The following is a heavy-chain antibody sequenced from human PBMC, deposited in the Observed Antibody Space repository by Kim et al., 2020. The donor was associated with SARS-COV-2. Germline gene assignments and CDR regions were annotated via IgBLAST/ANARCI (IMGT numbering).Heavy chain of an antibody. CDR1: GFTFSSHW. CDR2: INSDGTFT. J-gene: IGHJ3*01. CDR3: ARDKGGYGAFDL. Sequence: GASLRLSCAASGFTFSSHWMHWVRQAPGKGLLWVSCINSDGTFTCYADSLKGRFIVSRDNAKNTLYLQMNSLRAEDTAVYYCARDKGGYGAFDLWGQGTMVHVSS. V-gene: IGHV3-74*01. D-gene: IGHD2-15*01.